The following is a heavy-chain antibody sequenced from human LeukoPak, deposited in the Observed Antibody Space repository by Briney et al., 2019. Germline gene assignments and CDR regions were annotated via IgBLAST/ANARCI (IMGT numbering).Heavy chain of an antibody. J-gene: IGHJ4*02. CDR1: GLPIAVFT. CDR2: IIGDGVST. V-gene: IGHV3-43*02. Sequence: PGGSLRLSCVASGLPIAVFTMHWVRQGPGKGLEWVSLIIGDGVSTFYTDSVRGRFRISRDNTKNSLYLEMSSLRTEDTAMYYCAKESGKFDYWGQGTLVAVSS. CDR3: AKESGKFDY.